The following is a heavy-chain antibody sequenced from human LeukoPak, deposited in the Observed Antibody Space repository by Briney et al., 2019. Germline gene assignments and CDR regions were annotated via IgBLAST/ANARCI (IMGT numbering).Heavy chain of an antibody. V-gene: IGHV1-2*02. D-gene: IGHD3-22*01. J-gene: IGHJ3*02. Sequence: GASVKVSCKASGYTFTGYYMHWVRQAPGQGLEWMGWINPNSGGTNYAQKFQGRVTMTRDTSISTTYMELSRLRNDDTAVYYCARDRAGYYDNSGSVAFDIWGQGTMVTVSS. CDR1: GYTFTGYY. CDR2: INPNSGGT. CDR3: ARDRAGYYDNSGSVAFDI.